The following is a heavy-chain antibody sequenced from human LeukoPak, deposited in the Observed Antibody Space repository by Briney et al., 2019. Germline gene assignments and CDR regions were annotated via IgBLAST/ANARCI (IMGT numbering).Heavy chain of an antibody. J-gene: IGHJ4*02. Sequence: GGSLRLSCAASGFTFSSFSMNWVRQAPGKGLEWVSTLSSSGAATYYADSVKGRFTISRDNPKNLLFLQINSLRVEDTAVYYCARETPRRGETRDGYRWGQGTVVTVSS. V-gene: IGHV3-23*01. CDR1: GFTFSSFS. CDR3: ARETPRRGETRDGYR. D-gene: IGHD5-24*01. CDR2: LSSSGAAT.